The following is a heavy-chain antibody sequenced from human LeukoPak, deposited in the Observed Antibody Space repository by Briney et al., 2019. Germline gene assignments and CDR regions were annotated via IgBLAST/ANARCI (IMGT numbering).Heavy chain of an antibody. J-gene: IGHJ4*02. CDR1: GFTFSSYN. V-gene: IGHV3-21*01. D-gene: IGHD2/OR15-2a*01. Sequence: GGSLRLSCAASGFTFSSYNMNWVRQAPGKGLEWVSSITSDSRYMYYADSVKGRFTISRDNAKDSLYLQMNSLRAEDTAVYYCARDNMGFDYWGQGTLVTVYS. CDR2: ITSDSRYM. CDR3: ARDNMGFDY.